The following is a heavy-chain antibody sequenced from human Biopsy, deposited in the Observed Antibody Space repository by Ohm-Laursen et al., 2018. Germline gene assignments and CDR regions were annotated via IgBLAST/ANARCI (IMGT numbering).Heavy chain of an antibody. D-gene: IGHD3-3*01. J-gene: IGHJ5*02. CDR2: VYNGGIT. CDR1: GRSIISYY. V-gene: IGHV4-59*07. Sequence: SDTLSLTCRVSGRSIISYYWTWIRQPPGKGLEWIGHVYNGGITNYNPSLKSRVTISKDTSKNQFSLQVNSVTAADTAVYYCARTPRDSFWSGSYKRGLWFDPWGQGTLVIVSS. CDR3: ARTPRDSFWSGSYKRGLWFDP.